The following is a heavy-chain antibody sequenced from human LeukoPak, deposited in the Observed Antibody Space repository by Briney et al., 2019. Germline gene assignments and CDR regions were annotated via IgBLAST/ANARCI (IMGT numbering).Heavy chain of an antibody. CDR1: GFTFDDYA. D-gene: IGHD5-18*01. Sequence: SLRLSCAASGFTFDDYAMHWVRQAPGKGLEWVSGINWNSGSIGYADSVKGRFTISRDNAKNSLYLQMSSLRAEDTALYYCAKDSAAVTEMGYFDYWGQGTLVTVSS. V-gene: IGHV3-9*01. CDR2: INWNSGSI. CDR3: AKDSAAVTEMGYFDY. J-gene: IGHJ4*02.